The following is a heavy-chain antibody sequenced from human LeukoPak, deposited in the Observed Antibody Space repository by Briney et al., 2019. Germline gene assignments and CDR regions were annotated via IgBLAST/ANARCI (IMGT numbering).Heavy chain of an antibody. J-gene: IGHJ6*03. D-gene: IGHD3-10*01. Sequence: GGSLRLSCAASGFSFSVYWMHWVRQAPGKGPVWVSRIKTDGSITDYADFVKGRFTISRDNAKNSLYLQMNSLRAEDTAVYYCARASKDSYYGSGSYYRPWYYYYMDVWGKGTTVTISS. V-gene: IGHV3-74*01. CDR1: GFSFSVYW. CDR3: ARASKDSYYGSGSYYRPWYYYYMDV. CDR2: IKTDGSIT.